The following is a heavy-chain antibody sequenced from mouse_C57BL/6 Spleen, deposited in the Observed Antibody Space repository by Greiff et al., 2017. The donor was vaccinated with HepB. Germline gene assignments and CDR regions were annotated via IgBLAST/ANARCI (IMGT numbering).Heavy chain of an antibody. Sequence: EVKLVESGGDLVKPGGSLKLSCAASGFTFSSYGMSWVRQTPDKRLEWVATISSGGSYTYYPDSVKGRFTISRDNAKNTLYLQMSSLKSEDTAMYYCARDPPYYYGSSPFDYWGQGTTLTVSS. CDR3: ARDPPYYYGSSPFDY. CDR1: GFTFSSYG. D-gene: IGHD1-1*01. V-gene: IGHV5-6*01. CDR2: ISSGGSYT. J-gene: IGHJ2*01.